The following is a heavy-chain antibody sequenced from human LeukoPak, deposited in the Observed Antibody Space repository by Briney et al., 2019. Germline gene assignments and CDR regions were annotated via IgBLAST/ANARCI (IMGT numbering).Heavy chain of an antibody. D-gene: IGHD1-14*01. CDR3: AREAEEAVPFDP. CDR2: INPNSGGT. Sequence: ASVKVSCKASGYTFTGYYMHWVRQAPGQGLEWMGWINPNSGGTNYAQKFQGRVTMTRDTSISTAYMELSRLRSDDTAVYYCAREAEEAVPFDPWGQGTLVTVSS. CDR1: GYTFTGYY. V-gene: IGHV1-2*02. J-gene: IGHJ5*02.